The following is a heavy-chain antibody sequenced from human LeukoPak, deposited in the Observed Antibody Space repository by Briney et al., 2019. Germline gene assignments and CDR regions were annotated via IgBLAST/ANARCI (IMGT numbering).Heavy chain of an antibody. J-gene: IGHJ4*02. CDR2: VNADGGNT. Sequence: GGSLRLSCAASGFTFDNCRMSWVRQAPGKGLEWVSTVNADGGNTYYADSVKGRFTISRDNSKSTLILQMNSLRVEDTALYYCTKRVKYGGTWDHFADWGQGTLVTVSS. V-gene: IGHV3-23*01. D-gene: IGHD1-26*01. CDR1: GFTFDNCR. CDR3: TKRVKYGGTWDHFAD.